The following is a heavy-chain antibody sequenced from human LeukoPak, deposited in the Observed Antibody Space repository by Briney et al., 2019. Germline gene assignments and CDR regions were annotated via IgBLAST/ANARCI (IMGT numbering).Heavy chain of an antibody. J-gene: IGHJ4*02. CDR2: INQDGSTT. D-gene: IGHD1-14*01. V-gene: IGHV3-74*01. CDR1: TFTFSTYW. CDR3: ARGTGYGVFDY. Sequence: GGSLRLSCATSTFTFSTYWMHCVRQAPGKGRVWVSRINQDGSTTSYADSVKGRFTISRDNAKNTLYLQMNSLRAEDTAVYFCARGTGYGVFDYWGQGTLVTVSS.